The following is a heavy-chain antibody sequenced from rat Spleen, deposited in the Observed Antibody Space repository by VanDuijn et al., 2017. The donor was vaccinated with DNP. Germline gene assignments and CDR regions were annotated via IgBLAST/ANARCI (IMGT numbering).Heavy chain of an antibody. CDR2: ISYDGDTT. D-gene: IGHD1-12*02. J-gene: IGHJ2*01. Sequence: EVQLVESGGNLVQPGRSLKLSCAASGFTFSDYYMAWVRQAPTKGLEWVASISYDGDTTYYRDSVKGRFTISRDNAKSSLYLQMDSLRSEDTATYYCTTHGMVLHYWGQGVMVTVSS. V-gene: IGHV5-20*01. CDR1: GFTFSDYY. CDR3: TTHGMVLHY.